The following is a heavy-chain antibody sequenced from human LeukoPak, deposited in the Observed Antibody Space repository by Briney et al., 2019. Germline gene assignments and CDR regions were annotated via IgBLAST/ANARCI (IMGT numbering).Heavy chain of an antibody. CDR1: GGSFSGYY. CDR2: INHSGST. V-gene: IGHV4-34*01. CDR3: ARRHSSSGGEYYFDY. J-gene: IGHJ4*02. D-gene: IGHD6-19*01. Sequence: SETLSLTCAVYGGSFSGYYWSWIRQPPGKGLEWIGEINHSGSTNYNPSLKSRVTISVDTSKNQFSLKLSSVTAADTAVYYCARRHSSSGGEYYFDYWGQGTLVTVSS.